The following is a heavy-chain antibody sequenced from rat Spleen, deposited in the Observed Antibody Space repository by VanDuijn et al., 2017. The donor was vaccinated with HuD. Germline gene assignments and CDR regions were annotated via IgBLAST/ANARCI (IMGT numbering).Heavy chain of an antibody. CDR3: ARRGEGFDY. CDR2: ISYDGSST. J-gene: IGHJ2*01. Sequence: EVQLVESDGGLVQPGRSLKLSCAASGFTFSNSYMAWVRQAPTKGLEWFATISYDGSSTYYRDSVKGRFTISRDNAKSTLYLQMDSLRSKETATYYCARRGEGFDYWGQGVMVTVSS. CDR1: GFTFSNSY. V-gene: IGHV5-29*01. D-gene: IGHD1-11*01.